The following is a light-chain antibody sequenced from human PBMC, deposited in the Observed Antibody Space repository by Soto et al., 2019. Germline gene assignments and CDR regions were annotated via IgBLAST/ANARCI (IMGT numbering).Light chain of an antibody. V-gene: IGLV1-44*01. J-gene: IGLJ2*01. CDR1: SSNIGRNT. CDR2: SDN. CDR3: GAWDDSLNGPV. Sequence: QAVVTQPPSASGTPGQRVTISCSGSSSNIGRNTVNWYQQLPGTAPKLLVYSDNQRPSGVPDRFSGSRSGTSASLAISGLQSEDEGDFYCGAWDDSLNGPVFGGGTKLTVL.